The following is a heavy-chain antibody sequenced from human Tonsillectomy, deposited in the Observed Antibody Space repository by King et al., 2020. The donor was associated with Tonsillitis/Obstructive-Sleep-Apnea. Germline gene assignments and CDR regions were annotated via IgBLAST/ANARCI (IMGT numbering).Heavy chain of an antibody. Sequence: DVQLVESGGGLVQPGGSLRLSCRASGFTFHSQAMSWVRQAPGKGLHWVSGISGSGDNTYYAESVKGRFTISRDNSKNTLYLHMNSLRVEDTAEYYCAKGQTLEYCGSASCLKTYYYYYGVDVWGQGTTVTVSS. CDR2: ISGSGDNT. J-gene: IGHJ6*02. CDR3: AKGQTLEYCGSASCLKTYYYYYGVDV. CDR1: GFTFHSQA. D-gene: IGHD2-2*01. V-gene: IGHV3-23*04.